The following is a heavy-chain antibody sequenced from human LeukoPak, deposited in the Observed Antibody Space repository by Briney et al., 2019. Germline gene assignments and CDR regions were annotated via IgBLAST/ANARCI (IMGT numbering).Heavy chain of an antibody. CDR3: ARVAYCSGGGCYIPDYYYGMDV. J-gene: IGHJ6*02. CDR1: GGTFSSYA. D-gene: IGHD2-15*01. Sequence: SVKVSCKASGGTFSSYAISWVRQAPGQGLEWMGGIIPIFGTANYAQKFQGRVTITADESTSTAYMELSSLRSEDTAVYYCARVAYCSGGGCYIPDYYYGMDVWGQGTTVTVSS. V-gene: IGHV1-69*13. CDR2: IIPIFGTA.